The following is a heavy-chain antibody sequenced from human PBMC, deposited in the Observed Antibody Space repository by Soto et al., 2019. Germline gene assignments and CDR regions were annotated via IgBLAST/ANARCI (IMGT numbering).Heavy chain of an antibody. Sequence: QVQLQQWGAGLLKPSETLSLTCAVYGGSFSGYYWSWIRQPPGKGLEWIGEINHSGSTNYNPSLKSRVTISVDTSKNQLSLKLSSVTAADTAVYYCARGAVVGATTLDYWGQGTLVTVSS. CDR1: GGSFSGYY. J-gene: IGHJ4*02. V-gene: IGHV4-34*01. D-gene: IGHD1-26*01. CDR2: INHSGST. CDR3: ARGAVVGATTLDY.